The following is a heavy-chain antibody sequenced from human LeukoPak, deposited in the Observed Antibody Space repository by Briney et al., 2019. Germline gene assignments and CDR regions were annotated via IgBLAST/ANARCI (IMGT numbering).Heavy chain of an antibody. D-gene: IGHD6-19*01. J-gene: IGHJ4*02. CDR1: GGSISSYY. CDR3: ARHDGSGWPDY. CDR2: IYYSGST. V-gene: IGHV4-59*08. Sequence: PSETLSLTCTVSGGSISSYYWSWIRQPPGKGLEWIGYIYYSGSTNYNPSLKSRVTISVDTSKNQFSLKLSSVTAAVTAVYYCARHDGSGWPDYWGQGTLVTVSS.